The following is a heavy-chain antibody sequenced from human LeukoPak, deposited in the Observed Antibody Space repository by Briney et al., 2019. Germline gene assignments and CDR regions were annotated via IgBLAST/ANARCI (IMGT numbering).Heavy chain of an antibody. V-gene: IGHV4-59*08. CDR3: ARVGHIAAAGTYDY. J-gene: IGHJ4*02. CDR1: GASISRYY. Sequence: SETLSLTCTVSGASISRYYWSWIRQPPGKGLEWIANVFHSGSPNYNPSIKSRITISFNTTKDQFSLSLSSVIAADTAVYYCARVGHIAAAGTYDYWGQGTLVTVSS. D-gene: IGHD6-13*01. CDR2: VFHSGSP.